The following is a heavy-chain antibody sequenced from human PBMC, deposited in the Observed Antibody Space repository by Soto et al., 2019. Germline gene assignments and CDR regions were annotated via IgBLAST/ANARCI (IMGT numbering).Heavy chain of an antibody. Sequence: DVQLLESGGGLVQPEGSLRLSCAASGFTFSSYAMGWVRQGPGKGLEWVAVVSIGGSTHYADSVRGRFTISRDNSKNTLSLQMNSLTAEDPAVYFCAKRRGAGGHFDYWGQGARVTVSS. CDR2: VSIGGST. J-gene: IGHJ4*02. D-gene: IGHD2-15*01. CDR1: GFTFSSYA. CDR3: AKRRGAGGHFDY. V-gene: IGHV3-23*01.